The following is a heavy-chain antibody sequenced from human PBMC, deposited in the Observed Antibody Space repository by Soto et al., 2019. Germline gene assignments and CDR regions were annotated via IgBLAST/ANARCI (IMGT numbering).Heavy chain of an antibody. D-gene: IGHD1-26*01. V-gene: IGHV3-33*01. Sequence: PGGSLRLSCAASGFTFSTYGMRWVRQAPGKGLEWVATIWFDGSNKYYADSVKGRFTISRDNSKNTLYLQMNSLRAEDTAVYYCARESGSYHCDYWGQGTLVTVSS. CDR2: IWFDGSNK. CDR1: GFTFSTYG. J-gene: IGHJ4*02. CDR3: ARESGSYHCDY.